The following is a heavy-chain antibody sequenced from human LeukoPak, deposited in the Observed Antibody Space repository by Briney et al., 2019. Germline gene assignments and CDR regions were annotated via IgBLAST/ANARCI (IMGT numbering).Heavy chain of an antibody. Sequence: GGSLRLSCAASGFTFSSYAMSWVRQAPGKGLEWVSSISGSGGDTFYAGSVKGRFTISRDNSKNTLYLQMNSLRAEDTAVYYCAKCRIAVAGTLDYWGQGTLVTVSS. V-gene: IGHV3-23*01. J-gene: IGHJ4*02. CDR3: AKCRIAVAGTLDY. CDR1: GFTFSSYA. CDR2: ISGSGGDT. D-gene: IGHD6-19*01.